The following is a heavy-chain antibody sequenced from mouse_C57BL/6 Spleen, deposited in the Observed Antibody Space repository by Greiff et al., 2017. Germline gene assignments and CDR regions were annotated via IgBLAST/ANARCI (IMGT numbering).Heavy chain of an antibody. Sequence: EVKLQESGPGLVKPSQSLSLTCSVTGYSITSGYYWNWIRQFPGNKLEWMGYISYDGSNNYNPSLKNRISITRDTSKNQFFLKLNSVTTEDTATYYCARPLFYYDYDNYAMDYWGQGTSVTVSS. J-gene: IGHJ4*01. D-gene: IGHD2-4*01. V-gene: IGHV3-6*01. CDR3: ARPLFYYDYDNYAMDY. CDR2: ISYDGSN. CDR1: GYSITSGYY.